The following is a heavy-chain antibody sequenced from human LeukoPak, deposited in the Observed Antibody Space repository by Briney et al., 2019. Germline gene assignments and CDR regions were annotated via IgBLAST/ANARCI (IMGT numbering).Heavy chain of an antibody. CDR2: TSSDLNVK. Sequence: GGSLRLSCAASGFTFRNYVIHWVRQAPGKGLEWVAVTSSDLNVKLYADSVKGRFTISRDNSRSTLYLQMNSLRPEDTAIYYCAREGYYGSGSPPSLYFDYWGQGTLVTISS. D-gene: IGHD3-10*01. CDR1: GFTFRNYV. V-gene: IGHV3-30-3*01. J-gene: IGHJ4*02. CDR3: AREGYYGSGSPPSLYFDY.